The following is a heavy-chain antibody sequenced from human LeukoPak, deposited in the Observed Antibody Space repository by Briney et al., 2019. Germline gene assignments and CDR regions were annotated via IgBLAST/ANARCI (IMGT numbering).Heavy chain of an antibody. J-gene: IGHJ4*02. V-gene: IGHV3-33*01. Sequence: GGSLRLSCAASGFTFSRYGMHWVRQAPGKGLEWVAVIWYDGSNKYYADSVKGRFTISRDNSKNTLYLQMNSLRAEDTAVYYCASCYDSSGYWIDYWGQGTLVTVSS. D-gene: IGHD3-22*01. CDR1: GFTFSRYG. CDR2: IWYDGSNK. CDR3: ASCYDSSGYWIDY.